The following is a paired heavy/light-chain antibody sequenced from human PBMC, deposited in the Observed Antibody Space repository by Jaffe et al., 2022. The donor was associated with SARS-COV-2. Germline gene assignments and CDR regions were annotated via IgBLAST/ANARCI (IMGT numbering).Heavy chain of an antibody. J-gene: IGHJ3*02. D-gene: IGHD3-22*01. CDR3: ARDRGPYYYDRSGYLDAFDI. Sequence: QVQLVESGGGVVQPGRSLRLSCAASGFTFSSYAMHWVRQAPGKGLEWVAVLSYDGRNKYSADSVKGRFTISRDNSKNTLYLEMNSLRDEDTAVYYCARDRGPYYYDRSGYLDAFDIWGQGTKVTVSS. CDR2: LSYDGRNK. CDR1: GFTFSSYA. V-gene: IGHV3-30*04.
Light chain of an antibody. J-gene: IGKJ1*01. CDR2: WAS. CDR1: QNVLYSSNNKNY. CDR3: QQYYSAPPA. Sequence: DIVMTQSPDSLAVSLGERATINCKSSQNVLYSSNNKNYLAWYQQKPGQPPKLLIYWASTRESGVPDRFSGSGSGTDFTLTISSLQAEDVAVYYCQQYYSAPPAFGQGTKVEIK. V-gene: IGKV4-1*01.